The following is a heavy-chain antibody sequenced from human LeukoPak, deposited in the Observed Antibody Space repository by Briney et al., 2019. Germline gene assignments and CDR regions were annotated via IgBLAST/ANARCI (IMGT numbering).Heavy chain of an antibody. J-gene: IGHJ4*02. V-gene: IGHV4-61*02. CDR1: GGSISSGTYY. Sequence: PSETLSLTCTVSGGSISSGTYYWSWIRHPAGKGLEWIGRFYTSGSTNYNPSLKSRVTISVDTSKNQFSLKLSSVTAADTAVYYCARAVSGYDLFDYWGQGTLVTVSS. D-gene: IGHD5-12*01. CDR3: ARAVSGYDLFDY. CDR2: FYTSGST.